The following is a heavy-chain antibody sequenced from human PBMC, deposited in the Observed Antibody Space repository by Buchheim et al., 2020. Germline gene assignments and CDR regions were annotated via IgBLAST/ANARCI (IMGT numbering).Heavy chain of an antibody. Sequence: QVQLVESGGGVVQPGRSLRLSCAASGFTFSSYGMHWVRQAPGKGLEWVAVIWYDGSNKYYADSVKGRFTISRDNSKNTLYLQMNSLRAEDTAVYYCARDGGYCSSTRCWLYYCYYGMDVWGKGTT. CDR2: IWYDGSNK. V-gene: IGHV3-33*01. J-gene: IGHJ6*04. CDR1: GFTFSSYG. CDR3: ARDGGYCSSTRCWLYYCYYGMDV. D-gene: IGHD2-2*01.